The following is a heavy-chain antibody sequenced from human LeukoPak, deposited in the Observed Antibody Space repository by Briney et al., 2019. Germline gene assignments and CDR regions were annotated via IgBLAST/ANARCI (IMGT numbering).Heavy chain of an antibody. D-gene: IGHD3-9*01. CDR1: GYTFTSYG. Sequence: ASVKVSCKASGYTFTSYGISWVRQAPGQGLEWMGWISAYNGNTNYAQKLQGRVTMTTDTSTSTAYMELRSLRSDDTAVYYCARDSSNYDILTGYEGANDYWGQGTLVTVSS. CDR2: ISAYNGNT. J-gene: IGHJ4*02. V-gene: IGHV1-18*01. CDR3: ARDSSNYDILTGYEGANDY.